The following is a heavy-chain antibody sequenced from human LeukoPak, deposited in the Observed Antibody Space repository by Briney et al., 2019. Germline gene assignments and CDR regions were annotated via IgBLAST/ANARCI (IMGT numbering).Heavy chain of an antibody. D-gene: IGHD3-3*01. Sequence: SETLSLTCTVSGGSISSYYWSWIRQPPGKGLGWIGYIYYSGSTNYNPSLKSRVTISVDTSKNQFSLKPSSMTAADTAVYYCASSKGYYDFWSGPLYLDYWGQGTLVTVSS. CDR1: GGSISSYY. CDR3: ASSKGYYDFWSGPLYLDY. J-gene: IGHJ4*02. CDR2: IYYSGST. V-gene: IGHV4-59*01.